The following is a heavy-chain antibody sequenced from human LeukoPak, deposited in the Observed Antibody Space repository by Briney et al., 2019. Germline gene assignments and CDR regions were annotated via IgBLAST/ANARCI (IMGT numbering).Heavy chain of an antibody. V-gene: IGHV1-18*04. Sequence: GESLKISCKGSGYTFTSYGISWVRQAPGQGLEWMGWISAYNGNTNYAQKLQGRVTMTTDTSTSTAYMELRSLRSDDTAVYYCARVFGYSGYDDFDYWGQGTLVTVSS. D-gene: IGHD5-12*01. CDR2: ISAYNGNT. CDR1: GYTFTSYG. J-gene: IGHJ4*02. CDR3: ARVFGYSGYDDFDY.